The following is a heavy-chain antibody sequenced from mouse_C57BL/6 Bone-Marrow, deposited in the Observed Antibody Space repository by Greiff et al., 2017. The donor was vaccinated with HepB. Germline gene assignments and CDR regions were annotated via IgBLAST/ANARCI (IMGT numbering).Heavy chain of an antibody. J-gene: IGHJ4*01. D-gene: IGHD1-1*01. CDR2: IDPSDSYT. Sequence: QVQLQQPGAELVRPGTSVKLSCKASGYTFTSYWMHWVKQRPGQGLEWIGVIDPSDSYTNYNQKFKGKATLTVDTSSSTAYMQLSSLTSEDSAVYYCARYNYYGSSPYYYAMDYWGQGTSVTVSS. V-gene: IGHV1-59*01. CDR3: ARYNYYGSSPYYYAMDY. CDR1: GYTFTSYW.